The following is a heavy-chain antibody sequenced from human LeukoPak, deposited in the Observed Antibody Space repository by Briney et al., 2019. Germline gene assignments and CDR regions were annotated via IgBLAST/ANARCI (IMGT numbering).Heavy chain of an antibody. CDR3: ARVYYYGSGSQGNDY. CDR2: IRYDGSNK. CDR1: GFTFSSYG. D-gene: IGHD3-10*01. Sequence: GGSLGLSCAASGFTFSSYGMHWVRQAPGKGLEWVAFIRYDGSNKYYADSVKGRFTISRDNSKNTLYLQMNSLRAEDTAVYYCARVYYYGSGSQGNDYWGQGTLVTVSS. V-gene: IGHV3-30*02. J-gene: IGHJ4*02.